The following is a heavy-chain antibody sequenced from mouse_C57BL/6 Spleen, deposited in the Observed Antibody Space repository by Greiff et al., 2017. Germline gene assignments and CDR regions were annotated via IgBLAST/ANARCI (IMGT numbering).Heavy chain of an antibody. Sequence: EVQLQQSGPELVKPGASVKMSCKASGYTFTDYNMHWVKQSHGKSLEWIGYINPNNGGTSYNQKFKGKATLTVNKSSSTAYMELRSLTSEDSAVYYCARGSYDYDEGFAYWGQGTLVTVSA. CDR3: ARGSYDYDEGFAY. CDR1: GYTFTDYN. V-gene: IGHV1-22*01. CDR2: INPNNGGT. J-gene: IGHJ3*01. D-gene: IGHD2-4*01.